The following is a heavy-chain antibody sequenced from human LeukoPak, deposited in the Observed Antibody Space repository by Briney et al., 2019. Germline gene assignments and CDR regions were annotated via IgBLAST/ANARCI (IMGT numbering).Heavy chain of an antibody. CDR1: GFTFSSYS. J-gene: IGHJ4*02. CDR2: ISSSSSYI. CDR3: ARESTVTGGISYFDY. V-gene: IGHV3-21*01. Sequence: GSLRLSFAASGFTFSSYSMNWVRRAPGEGLEWVSSISSSSSYIYYADSVKGRFTISRDNAKNSLYLQMNSLRAEDTAVYYCARESTVTGGISYFDYWGQGTLVTVSS. D-gene: IGHD4-17*01.